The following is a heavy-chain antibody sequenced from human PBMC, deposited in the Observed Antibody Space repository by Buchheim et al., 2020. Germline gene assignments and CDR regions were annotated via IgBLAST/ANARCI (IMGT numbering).Heavy chain of an antibody. Sequence: QLQLQESGPGLVKPSETLSLTCTVSGGSISSTSNHWAWILQPPGKGLEWIGSIYYNGNTYYNPSLTSPVTLSVDPVANQFSLKLSAVTAADTAVYYCARRNMATEFDYWGQGTL. V-gene: IGHV4-39*01. CDR2: IYYNGNT. J-gene: IGHJ4*02. D-gene: IGHD5-12*01. CDR1: GGSISSTSNH. CDR3: ARRNMATEFDY.